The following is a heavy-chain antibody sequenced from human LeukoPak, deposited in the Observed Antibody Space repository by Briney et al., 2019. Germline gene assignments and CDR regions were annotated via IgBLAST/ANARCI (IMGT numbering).Heavy chain of an antibody. J-gene: IGHJ5*02. Sequence: SETLSLTCTVSGGSISSGGYYWSWIRQHPGEGLEWIGYIYNSGSTNHNPSLRSRVTISVDTSKNQFSLKLSSVTAADTAVYYCAKSWRPRRWPDSFDPWGQGTLVTVSS. D-gene: IGHD5-24*01. CDR2: IYNSGST. CDR1: GGSISSGGYY. CDR3: AKSWRPRRWPDSFDP. V-gene: IGHV4-61*08.